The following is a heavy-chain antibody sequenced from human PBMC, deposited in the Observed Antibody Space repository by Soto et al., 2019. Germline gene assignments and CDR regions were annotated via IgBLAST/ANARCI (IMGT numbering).Heavy chain of an antibody. V-gene: IGHV3-33*01. CDR3: ARIDCTGGNCNHYYHDGMDV. J-gene: IGHJ6*02. CDR2: IWYDGSIK. Sequence: GGSLRLSCAASGFTFNTYGMHWVRQVPGKGLQWVAIIWYDGSIKYYADSVRGRFTVSRDNSKNTLYLHMNSLRDEDTAVYYCARIDCTGGNCNHYYHDGMDVWGQGTTVTVSS. D-gene: IGHD2-15*01. CDR1: GFTFNTYG.